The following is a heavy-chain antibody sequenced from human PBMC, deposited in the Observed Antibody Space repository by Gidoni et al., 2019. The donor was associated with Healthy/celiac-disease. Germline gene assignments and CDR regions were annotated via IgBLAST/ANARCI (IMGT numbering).Heavy chain of an antibody. D-gene: IGHD6-19*01. CDR1: GFPFSPSA. CDR2: ISGSGGST. Sequence: EVQLLESGGRLVQPGGSLTLSCAASGFPFSPSALSWVRQAPGKGLEWVSAISGSGGSTYYADSVKGRFTIARDNAKNTLYLQMNSLRAEDTAVYYCAKSNSGKAVAPDAFDIWGQGTMVTVSS. CDR3: AKSNSGKAVAPDAFDI. V-gene: IGHV3-23*01. J-gene: IGHJ3*02.